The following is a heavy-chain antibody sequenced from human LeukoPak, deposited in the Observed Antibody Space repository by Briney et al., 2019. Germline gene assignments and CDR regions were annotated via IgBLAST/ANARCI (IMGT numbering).Heavy chain of an antibody. CDR3: AREAGTAFDV. V-gene: IGHV3-48*03. Sequence: GGSLRLSCVGSGFNFSSYEMNWVRQAPGKGLEWVSYVGSRGRSIYYADSVKGRFISSRDNSKNSLYLQMNSLRVEDTAVYYCAREAGTAFDVWGQGTTVTVSS. J-gene: IGHJ3*01. D-gene: IGHD3-10*01. CDR2: VGSRGRSI. CDR1: GFNFSSYE.